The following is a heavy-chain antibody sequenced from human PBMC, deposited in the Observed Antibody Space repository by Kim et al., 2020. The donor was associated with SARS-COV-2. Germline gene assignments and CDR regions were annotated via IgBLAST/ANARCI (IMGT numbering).Heavy chain of an antibody. CDR2: IYYSGST. V-gene: IGHV4-30-4*01. CDR1: GASISSGDYY. D-gene: IGHD3-10*01. CDR3: ARLPRYGSGAAFDI. Sequence: SETLSLTCTVSGASISSGDYYWGWIRQPPGKGLEWIGHIYYSGSTYYNPSLKSRVTISVDTSKNQFSLMLTSVTAADTAVYYCARLPRYGSGAAFDIWGQGTTVTVSS. J-gene: IGHJ3*02.